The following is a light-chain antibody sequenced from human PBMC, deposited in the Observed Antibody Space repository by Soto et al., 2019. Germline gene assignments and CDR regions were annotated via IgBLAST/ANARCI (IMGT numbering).Light chain of an antibody. CDR2: GAS. CDR1: QSVAANY. CDR3: HQYGTAPLT. J-gene: IGKJ3*01. Sequence: EVVLTQYPGTLSLSPGERATLSCRASQSVAANYLAWYQQKRGQAPRLLIYGASSRATGIPDRFSGSGSGTDLTLTISRLEPEDFSVYYCHQYGTAPLTFGPGTKVDIK. V-gene: IGKV3-20*01.